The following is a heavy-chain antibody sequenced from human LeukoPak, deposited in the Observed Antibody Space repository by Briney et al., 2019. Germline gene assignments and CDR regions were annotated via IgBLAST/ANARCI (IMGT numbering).Heavy chain of an antibody. D-gene: IGHD2-2*01. CDR1: EFTFSLYA. Sequence: GYLRLSCAASEFTFSLYAMNWVRQAPGKGLEWVSYINDVSSDIHYADSVKGRFTISRDNAKNTLYLQMNSLSAEDTAVYYCARDTYQPGLIDCWGQGTLVTVSS. CDR2: INDVSSDI. CDR3: ARDTYQPGLIDC. V-gene: IGHV3-21*05. J-gene: IGHJ4*02.